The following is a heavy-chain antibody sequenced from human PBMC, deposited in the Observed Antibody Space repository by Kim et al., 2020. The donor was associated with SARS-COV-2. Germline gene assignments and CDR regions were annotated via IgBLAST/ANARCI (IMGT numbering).Heavy chain of an antibody. J-gene: IGHJ2*01. CDR3: ARRSSGGGSYYYDSSGDWYFDL. Sequence: SETLSLTCTVSGGSISSYYWSWIRQPPGKGLEWIGYIYYSGSTNYNPSLKSRVTISVDTSKNQFSLKLSSVTAADTAVYYCARRSSGGGSYYYDSSGDWYFDLWGRGTLVTVSS. CDR1: GGSISSYY. V-gene: IGHV4-59*08. D-gene: IGHD3-22*01. CDR2: IYYSGST.